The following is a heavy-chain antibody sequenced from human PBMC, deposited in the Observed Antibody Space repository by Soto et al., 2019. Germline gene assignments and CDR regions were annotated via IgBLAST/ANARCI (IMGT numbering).Heavy chain of an antibody. V-gene: IGHV3-48*03. Sequence: GGSLRLSCAASGFTFSSYEMNWVRQAPGKGLEWVSYISSSGSTIYYADSVKGRFTISRDNAKNSLYLQMNSLRAEDTAVYYCARDHPRYYYDSSGYYYSGMDVWGQGTTVTGSS. D-gene: IGHD3-22*01. CDR1: GFTFSSYE. J-gene: IGHJ6*02. CDR2: ISSSGSTI. CDR3: ARDHPRYYYDSSGYYYSGMDV.